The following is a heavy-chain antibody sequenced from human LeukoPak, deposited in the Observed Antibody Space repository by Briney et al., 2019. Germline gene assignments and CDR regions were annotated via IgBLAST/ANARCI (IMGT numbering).Heavy chain of an antibody. J-gene: IGHJ3*02. CDR1: GYTFTGYY. CDR3: ARSLYYGSEDAFDI. Sequence: ASVKVSCKASGYTFTGYYMHWVRQAPGQGLEWMGWINPNSGGTNYAQKFQGRVTMTRDTSISTAYMELSRLRPDDTAVYYCARSLYYGSEDAFDIWGQGTMVTVSS. V-gene: IGHV1-2*02. D-gene: IGHD3-10*01. CDR2: INPNSGGT.